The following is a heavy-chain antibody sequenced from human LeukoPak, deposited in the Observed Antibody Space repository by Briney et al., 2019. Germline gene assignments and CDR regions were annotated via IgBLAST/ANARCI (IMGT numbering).Heavy chain of an antibody. CDR1: GFTFSSYA. D-gene: IGHD4-17*01. V-gene: IGHV3-9*01. Sequence: PGGSLRLSCAASGFTFSSYAMSWVRQAPGKGLEWVSGISWNSGRIGYADSVKGRFTISRDNAKNSLYLQMNSLRAEDTALYYCAKDWAATVRGTDYWGQGTLVTVSS. J-gene: IGHJ4*02. CDR3: AKDWAATVRGTDY. CDR2: ISWNSGRI.